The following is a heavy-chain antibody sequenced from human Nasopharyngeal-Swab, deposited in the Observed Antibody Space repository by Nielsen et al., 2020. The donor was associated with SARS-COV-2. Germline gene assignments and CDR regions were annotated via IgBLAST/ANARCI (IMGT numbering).Heavy chain of an antibody. J-gene: IGHJ4*02. D-gene: IGHD3-9*01. Sequence: SETLSLTCAVYGVSFSSYYRSWIRQPPGKGLEWIGEIKHSRSTNYYPSLKSRVTISVDTSKKQFSLKLSTVTATDTAVYYCADFDWLLSCFDYWGQGTLVTVSS. CDR1: GVSFSSYY. CDR2: IKHSRST. CDR3: ADFDWLLSCFDY. V-gene: IGHV4-34*01.